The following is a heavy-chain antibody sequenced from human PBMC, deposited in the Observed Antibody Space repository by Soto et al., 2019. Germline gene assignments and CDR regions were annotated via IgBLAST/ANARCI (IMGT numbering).Heavy chain of an antibody. Sequence: QVQLVQSGDEVKKPGASVKVSCMASGYIFVNYGIAWVRQAPGQGLEWMGWISPYTGNTHSATKVEGRLTMTTDTSTSTAYMELGSLTSDDTAVYYCVMVDNYVTPTPQDVWGQGTTVAVSS. CDR2: ISPYTGNT. CDR3: VMVDNYVTPTPQDV. J-gene: IGHJ6*02. V-gene: IGHV1-18*01. D-gene: IGHD3-16*01. CDR1: GYIFVNYG.